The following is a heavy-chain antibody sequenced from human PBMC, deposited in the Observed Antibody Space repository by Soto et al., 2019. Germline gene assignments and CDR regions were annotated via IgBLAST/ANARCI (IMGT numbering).Heavy chain of an antibody. D-gene: IGHD3-10*01. CDR2: IDPSDSYT. J-gene: IGHJ3*02. V-gene: IGHV5-10-1*03. CDR3: ARLHNYRSGSYYNRAFDI. CDR1: GYSFTSYW. Sequence: EVQLVQSGAEVKKPGESLRISCKGSGYSFTSYWISWVRQMPGKGLEWMGRIDPSDSYTNYSPSFQGQVTISADKSTSTAYLQWSSLKASDTAMYYCARLHNYRSGSYYNRAFDIWGQGTMVIVSS.